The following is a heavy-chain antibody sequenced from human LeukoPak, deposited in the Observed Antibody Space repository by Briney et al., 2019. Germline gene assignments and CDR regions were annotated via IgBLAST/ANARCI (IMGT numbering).Heavy chain of an antibody. J-gene: IGHJ4*02. CDR1: GYTFTGYY. Sequence: ASVKVSCKASGYTFTGYYMHWVRQAPGQGLEWMGWINPNSGGTNYAQKFQGRVTMTRDTSISTAYMELSRLRSDDTAVYYCARTSYGDYEGRLDYWGQGTLVTVSS. CDR3: ARTSYGDYEGRLDY. V-gene: IGHV1-2*02. CDR2: INPNSGGT. D-gene: IGHD4-17*01.